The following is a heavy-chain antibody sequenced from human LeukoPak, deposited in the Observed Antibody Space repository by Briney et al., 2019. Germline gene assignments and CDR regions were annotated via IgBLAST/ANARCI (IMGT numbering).Heavy chain of an antibody. CDR2: ISGNSGDV. V-gene: IGHV3-11*05. CDR3: TRDPRRLDY. CDR1: GFTFSDYY. Sequence: PGGSLRLSCTVSGFTFSDYYMTWVRQAPGKGLEWLSYISGNSGDVNYLDSVRGRFTISRDNAKNSLYLQMNSLRVEDTAVYYCTRDPRRLDYLGQGTLVTVSS. J-gene: IGHJ4*02.